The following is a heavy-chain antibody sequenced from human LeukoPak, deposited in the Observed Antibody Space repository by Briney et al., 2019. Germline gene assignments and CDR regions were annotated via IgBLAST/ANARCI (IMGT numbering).Heavy chain of an antibody. V-gene: IGHV3-43*02. J-gene: IGHJ6*02. D-gene: IGHD3-16*01. CDR3: AKDLETTFHGMDV. CDR2: ISGDGGST. CDR1: GFTFDDYA. Sequence: PGGSLRLSCAASGFTFDDYAMHWVRQAPGKGLEWVSLISGDGGSTYYADSVKGRFTISRDNSKNSLYLQMNSLRTEDTALYYFAKDLETTFHGMDVWGQGTTVTVSS.